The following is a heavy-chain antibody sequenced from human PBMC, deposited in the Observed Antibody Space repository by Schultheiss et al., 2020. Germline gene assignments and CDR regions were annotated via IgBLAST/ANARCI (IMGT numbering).Heavy chain of an antibody. CDR1: GFIFDDYA. D-gene: IGHD4-17*01. CDR2: ISWNSGRI. CDR3: ARVHGDYVTYYYYGMDV. J-gene: IGHJ6*02. Sequence: SMRLSCAASGFIFDDYAMYWVRQAPGKGLEWVSGISWNSGRIGYADSVKGRFTISRDNAKNFLYLQMNSLRAEDTAVYYCARVHGDYVTYYYYGMDVWGQGTTVTVSS. V-gene: IGHV3-9*01.